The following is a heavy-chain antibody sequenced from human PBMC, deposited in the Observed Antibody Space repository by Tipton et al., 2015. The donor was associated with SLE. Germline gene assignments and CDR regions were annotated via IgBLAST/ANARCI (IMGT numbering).Heavy chain of an antibody. CDR3: ARLYSGSYYFDY. Sequence: TLSLTCTVSGGSISSGGYYWSWIRQHPGKGLEWIGYIYYSGSTYYNPSLKNRVTISVDTSKNQFSLKLSSVTAADTAVYYCARLYSGSYYFDYWGQGTLVTVSS. J-gene: IGHJ4*02. D-gene: IGHD1-26*01. V-gene: IGHV4-31*03. CDR1: GGSISSGGYY. CDR2: IYYSGST.